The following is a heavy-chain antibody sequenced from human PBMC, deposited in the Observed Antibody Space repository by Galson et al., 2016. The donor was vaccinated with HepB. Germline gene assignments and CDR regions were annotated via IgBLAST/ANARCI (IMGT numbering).Heavy chain of an antibody. CDR2: INPLFGAP. J-gene: IGHJ6*02. CDR1: GVTLSSNG. Sequence: SVKVSCKASGVTLSSNGISWVRQAPGQGLEWMGGINPLFGAPNHSQKCQGRVTITADGAPSTAYMELSSLRSEDTAVYYCARDRDTPIVGGYYYGMDVWGQGTTVTVSS. V-gene: IGHV1-69*13. D-gene: IGHD5-18*01. CDR3: ARDRDTPIVGGYYYGMDV.